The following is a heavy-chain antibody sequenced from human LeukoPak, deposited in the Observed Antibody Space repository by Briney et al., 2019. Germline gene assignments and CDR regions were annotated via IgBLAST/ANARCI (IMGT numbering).Heavy chain of an antibody. CDR2: ISSSGSAI. Sequence: PGGSLRLPRAASRFTFSHYYMSWIRQAPGKGLEGVSYISSSGSAIYYADTVKGRFTISRANAKKSLYLQMNSLRAEDTAVYYCARVQPHFYDSSGYPPDYWGQGTLVTVSS. CDR1: RFTFSHYY. CDR3: ARVQPHFYDSSGYPPDY. D-gene: IGHD3-22*01. V-gene: IGHV3-11*01. J-gene: IGHJ4*02.